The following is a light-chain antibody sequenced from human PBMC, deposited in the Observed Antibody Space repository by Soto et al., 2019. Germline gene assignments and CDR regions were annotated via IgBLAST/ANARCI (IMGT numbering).Light chain of an antibody. Sequence: SGLTQPPSASRTPGQRVTRSCSGSSSNIGSNTVNWYQQLPGTAPKLLIYSNNQRPSGVPDRFSGSKSGTSASLAISGLQSEDEADYYCAAWDDSLNGLYVFGTGTKVTVL. V-gene: IGLV1-44*01. CDR2: SNN. CDR1: SSNIGSNT. CDR3: AAWDDSLNGLYV. J-gene: IGLJ1*01.